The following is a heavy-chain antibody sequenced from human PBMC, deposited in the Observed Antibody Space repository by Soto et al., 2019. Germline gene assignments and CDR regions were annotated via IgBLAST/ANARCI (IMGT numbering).Heavy chain of an antibody. D-gene: IGHD3-22*01. J-gene: IGHJ5*02. CDR2: IYHSGST. CDR3: ARDPSSFYYDSSGYYLPWFDP. CDR1: VYSIISGYY. V-gene: IGHV4-38-2*02. Sequence: SETLSLTCAFSVYSIISGYYCGWIRQPPGQGLEWIGSIYHSGSTYYNPSLKSRVTISVDTSKNQFSLKLSSVTAADTAVYYCARDPSSFYYDSSGYYLPWFDPWGQGTLVTVSS.